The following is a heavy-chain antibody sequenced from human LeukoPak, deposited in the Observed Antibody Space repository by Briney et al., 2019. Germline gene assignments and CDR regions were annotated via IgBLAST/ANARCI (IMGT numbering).Heavy chain of an antibody. CDR1: GGSISSYY. D-gene: IGHD3-9*01. CDR2: IYYSGST. Sequence: SETLSLTCTVSGGSISSYYWSWIRQHPGKGLEWIGYIYYSGSTYYNPSLKSRVTISVDTSKNQFSLKLSSVTAADTAVYYCARLTDSYDILTGYYSNYSDYWGQGTLVTVSS. CDR3: ARLTDSYDILTGYYSNYSDY. V-gene: IGHV4-59*06. J-gene: IGHJ4*02.